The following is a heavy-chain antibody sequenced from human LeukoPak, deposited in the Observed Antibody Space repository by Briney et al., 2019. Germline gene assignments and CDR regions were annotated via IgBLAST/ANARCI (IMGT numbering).Heavy chain of an antibody. V-gene: IGHV1-69*13. Sequence: SVKVSCKAPGGTFSSYAISWVRQAPGQGLEWMGGIIPIFGTANYAQKFQGRVTITADESTSTAYMELSSLRSEDTAVYYCAREDILTGYNYYYYGMDVWGQGTTVTVSS. CDR3: AREDILTGYNYYYYGMDV. CDR2: IIPIFGTA. J-gene: IGHJ6*02. D-gene: IGHD3-9*01. CDR1: GGTFSSYA.